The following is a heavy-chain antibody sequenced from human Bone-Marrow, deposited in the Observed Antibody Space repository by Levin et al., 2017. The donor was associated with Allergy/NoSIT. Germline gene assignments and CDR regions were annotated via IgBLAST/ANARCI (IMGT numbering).Heavy chain of an antibody. CDR3: ARDLLQLWSSDY. CDR1: GFIFSRYW. J-gene: IGHJ4*02. V-gene: IGHV3-7*04. Sequence: GGSLRHSCAASGFIFSRYWMTWVRQAPGKGLEWVANIKPDGSQKYYVDSVKGRFTISRDSGKNSLYLQMNTLRAEDTAVYYCARDLLQLWSSDYWGQGTLVTVSS. CDR2: IKPDGSQK. D-gene: IGHD5-18*01.